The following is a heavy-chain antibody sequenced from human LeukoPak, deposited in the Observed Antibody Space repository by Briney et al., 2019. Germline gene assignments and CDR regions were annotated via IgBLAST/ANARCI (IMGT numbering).Heavy chain of an antibody. V-gene: IGHV4-30-2*01. CDR3: ARGGPPFDY. D-gene: IGHD6-25*01. CDR1: GGSISSGGYS. Sequence: SETLSLTCAVSGGSISSGGYSWSWIRQPPGKGLEWIGYIYHSGSTYYNPSLKSRVTISVDRSKNQFSPKLSSVTAADTAVYYCARGGPPFDYWGQGTLVTVSS. J-gene: IGHJ4*02. CDR2: IYHSGST.